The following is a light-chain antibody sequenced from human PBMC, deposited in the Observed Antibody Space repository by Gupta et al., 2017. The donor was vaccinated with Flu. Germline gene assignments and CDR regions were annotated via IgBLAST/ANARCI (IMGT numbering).Light chain of an antibody. CDR1: SLRSIY. CDR3: NVRDSNNNHLGV. CDR2: GKN. Sequence: SSELTQDPAVSVALGQTVRITCQGDSLRSIYPSWYQQKPGQAPVLVLYGKNSRPAGTPDRFSGSRSGNTGSLTITGAQAEDEADYYCNVRDSNNNHLGVFGSGTKVTVL. J-gene: IGLJ1*01. V-gene: IGLV3-19*01.